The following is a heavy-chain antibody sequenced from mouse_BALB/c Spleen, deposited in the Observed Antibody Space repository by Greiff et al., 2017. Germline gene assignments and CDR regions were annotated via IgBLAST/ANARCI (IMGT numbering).Heavy chain of an antibody. Sequence: VQLKESGPGLVKPSQSLSLTCTVTGYSITSDYAWNWIRQFPGNKLEWMGYISYSGSTSYNPSLKSRISITRDTSKNQFFLQLNSVTTEDTATYYCARHLGGGNFDYWGQGTTLTVSS. CDR1: GYSITSDYA. D-gene: IGHD4-1*01. CDR2: ISYSGST. V-gene: IGHV3-2*02. J-gene: IGHJ2*01. CDR3: ARHLGGGNFDY.